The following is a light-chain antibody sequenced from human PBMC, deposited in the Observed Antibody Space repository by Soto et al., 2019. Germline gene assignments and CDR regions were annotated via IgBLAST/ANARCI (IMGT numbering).Light chain of an antibody. CDR2: GTS. J-gene: IGKJ4*01. Sequence: EIVMTQSPASLSVSPGERATLSCRASQNVGSHLAWYQQKPGQPPRLLIYGTSSRANGVPARFSGSGSGTEFTLTITSLQSEDFAVYYYQQYNDWPPLTFGGGTKVEIK. V-gene: IGKV3-15*01. CDR1: QNVGSH. CDR3: QQYNDWPPLT.